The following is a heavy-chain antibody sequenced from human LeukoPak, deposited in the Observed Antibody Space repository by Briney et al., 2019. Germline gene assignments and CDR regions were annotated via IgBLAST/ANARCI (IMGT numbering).Heavy chain of an antibody. Sequence: GGSLRLSCAASGFMFSSYGMSWVRQAPGKGLEWVSAISGSGSGTYYADSVKGRFTFSRDNSKNTPYLQMNSLRAEDTVVYYCAKDRGDGYNSFDYWGQGILVTVSS. CDR3: AKDRGDGYNSFDY. J-gene: IGHJ4*02. D-gene: IGHD5-12*01. V-gene: IGHV3-23*01. CDR1: GFMFSSYG. CDR2: ISGSGSGT.